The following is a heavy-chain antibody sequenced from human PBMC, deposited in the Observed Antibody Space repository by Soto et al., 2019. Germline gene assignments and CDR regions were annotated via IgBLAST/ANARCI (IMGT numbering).Heavy chain of an antibody. D-gene: IGHD2-15*01. CDR1: GGSISSYF. V-gene: IGHV4-59*01. J-gene: IGHJ5*02. CDR3: AREIGYCSGGSCRQNWFDP. Sequence: SETLSLTCTVSGGSISSYFWSWIRQPPGKGLEWIGYIYYSGSTNYNPSLKSRVTISVDTSKNQFSLKLSSVTAADTAVYYCAREIGYCSGGSCRQNWFDPWGQGTLVTVSS. CDR2: IYYSGST.